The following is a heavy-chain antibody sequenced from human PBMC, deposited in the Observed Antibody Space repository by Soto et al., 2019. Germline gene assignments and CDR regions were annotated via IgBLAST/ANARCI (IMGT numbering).Heavy chain of an antibody. V-gene: IGHV4-59*08. CDR1: GGSISSYY. CDR3: ARHANYYANYYFDS. CDR2: IYYSGST. D-gene: IGHD3-3*01. J-gene: IGHJ4*02. Sequence: ASETLSLTCTVSGGSISSYYWSWIRQPPGKGLEWIGYIYYSGSTNYNPSLKSRVTISVDTSKNQFSLNLSSVTAADTAVYYCARHANYYANYYFDSWGQGTLVTVSS.